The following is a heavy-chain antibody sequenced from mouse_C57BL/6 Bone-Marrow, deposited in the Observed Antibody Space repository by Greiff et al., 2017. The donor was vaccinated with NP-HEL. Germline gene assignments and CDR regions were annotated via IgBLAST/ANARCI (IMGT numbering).Heavy chain of an antibody. CDR1: GFNFKDDY. V-gene: IGHV14-4*01. Sequence: VQLQQSGAELVRPGASVKLSCTASGFNFKDDYMHWVKQRPEQGLEWIGWIDPENGDTEYASKFQGKATITADTSSNTAYLQLSSLTSEDTAVYYCTTTVRAYWGQGTLVTVSA. D-gene: IGHD1-1*01. CDR2: IDPENGDT. CDR3: TTTVRAY. J-gene: IGHJ3*01.